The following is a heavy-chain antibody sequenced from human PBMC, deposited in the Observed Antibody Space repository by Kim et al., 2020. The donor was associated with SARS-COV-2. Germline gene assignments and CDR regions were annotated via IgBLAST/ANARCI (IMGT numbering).Heavy chain of an antibody. Sequence: TYNPSLRSRVAMSVDTSKNQFSLSLNSVTAADTAVYYCARRVGNGKFDYWGQGTVVTVSS. V-gene: IGHV4-59*08. CDR3: ARRVGNGKFDY. D-gene: IGHD1-26*01. J-gene: IGHJ4*02.